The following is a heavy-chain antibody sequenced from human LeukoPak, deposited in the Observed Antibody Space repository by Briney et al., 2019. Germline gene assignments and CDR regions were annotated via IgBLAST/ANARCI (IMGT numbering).Heavy chain of an antibody. J-gene: IGHJ6*03. CDR2: ISAYNGNT. CDR1: GYTFTSYG. Sequence: GASVKVSCKASGYTFTSYGISWVRQAPGQGLQWMGWISAYNGNTNYAQTLQGRVTMTTDTSTSTAYMELRSLRSDDTAVYYCAIVLVAAFDMDVWGKGTTVTVSS. V-gene: IGHV1-18*01. D-gene: IGHD2-15*01. CDR3: AIVLVAAFDMDV.